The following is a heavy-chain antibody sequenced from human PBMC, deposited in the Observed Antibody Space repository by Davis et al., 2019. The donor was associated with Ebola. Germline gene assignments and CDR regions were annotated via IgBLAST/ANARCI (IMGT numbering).Heavy chain of an antibody. Sequence: PGGSLRLSCAALGFTFNTYWMHWVRHAPGKGLVYVSRISSDGGITSYADSVKGRFTISRDNAKSTLYLQMNSLTAEDPAVYYCVRTTYGAPEYWGQGTLVTVSS. J-gene: IGHJ4*02. CDR1: GFTFNTYW. CDR3: VRTTYGAPEY. D-gene: IGHD4-17*01. V-gene: IGHV3-74*01. CDR2: ISSDGGIT.